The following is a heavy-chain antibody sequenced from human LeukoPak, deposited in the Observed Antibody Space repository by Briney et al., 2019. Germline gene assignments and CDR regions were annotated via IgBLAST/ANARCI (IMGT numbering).Heavy chain of an antibody. CDR1: GGTFSSYA. CDR2: IIPIFGTA. D-gene: IGHD3-22*01. V-gene: IGHV1-69*05. J-gene: IGHJ4*02. CDR3: AGRMYYYDSSGYSY. Sequence: SVKVSCKASGGTFSSYAISWVRQAPGRGLEWMGGIIPIFGTANYAQKFQGRVTITTDESTSTAYMELSSLRSEDTAVYYCAGRMYYYDSSGYSYWGQGTLVTVSS.